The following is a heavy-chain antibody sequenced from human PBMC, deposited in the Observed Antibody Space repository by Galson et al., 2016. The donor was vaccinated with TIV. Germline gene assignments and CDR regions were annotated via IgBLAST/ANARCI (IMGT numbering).Heavy chain of an antibody. CDR3: ARVRSCGGDCYYFDY. Sequence: SLRLSCAASGFDFSGYYMSWVRQAPGKGLEWISYIGSSGSPIVYADSVKGRFTISRDNAKNSVYLQMNSLRVEDTAVYYCARVRSCGGDCYYFDYWGQGSLVTVSS. J-gene: IGHJ4*02. CDR1: GFDFSGYY. V-gene: IGHV3-11*01. D-gene: IGHD2-21*02. CDR2: IGSSGSPI.